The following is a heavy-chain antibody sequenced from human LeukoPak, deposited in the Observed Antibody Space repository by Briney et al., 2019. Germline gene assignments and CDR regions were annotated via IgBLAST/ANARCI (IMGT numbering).Heavy chain of an antibody. Sequence: ASVKVSCKASGYTFTSYGISWVRQAPGQGLEWMGRISAYNGNTNYAQKLQGRVTMTTDTSTSTAYMELRSLRSDDTAVYYCARTITMVRGANLNWYFDLWGRGTLVTVSS. CDR2: ISAYNGNT. CDR3: ARTITMVRGANLNWYFDL. D-gene: IGHD3-10*01. V-gene: IGHV1-18*01. CDR1: GYTFTSYG. J-gene: IGHJ2*01.